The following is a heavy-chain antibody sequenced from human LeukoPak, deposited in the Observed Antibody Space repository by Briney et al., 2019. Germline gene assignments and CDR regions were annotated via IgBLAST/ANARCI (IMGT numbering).Heavy chain of an antibody. CDR2: IIPIFGTA. Sequence: SVKVSCKASGGTFSSYAISWVRQAPGQGLEWMGGIIPIFGTANYAQKFQGRVTITADESTSTAYMELSSLRSEDTAVYYCARDSQRDGYKRRHNWFDPWGQGTLVTVSS. CDR1: GGTFSSYA. J-gene: IGHJ5*02. CDR3: ARDSQRDGYKRRHNWFDP. V-gene: IGHV1-69*01. D-gene: IGHD5-24*01.